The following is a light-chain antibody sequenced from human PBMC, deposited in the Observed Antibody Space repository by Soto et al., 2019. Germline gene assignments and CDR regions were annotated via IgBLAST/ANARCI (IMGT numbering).Light chain of an antibody. CDR2: DAS. Sequence: ETVLTQSPATLSLSPGEGATLSCRASQSVSNFLAWYQQKPGQAPRLLIYDASNRATGIPARFSGSGSGTDFTLTISSLEPEDFAVYYCQQHTNWPLTFGGGTKVDIK. CDR1: QSVSNF. J-gene: IGKJ4*01. CDR3: QQHTNWPLT. V-gene: IGKV3-11*01.